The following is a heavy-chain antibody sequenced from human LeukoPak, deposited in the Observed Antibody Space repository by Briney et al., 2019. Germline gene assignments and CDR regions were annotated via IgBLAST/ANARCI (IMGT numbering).Heavy chain of an antibody. CDR2: ISSSGSTI. CDR1: GFTFSSYE. V-gene: IGHV3-48*03. D-gene: IGHD2-2*01. J-gene: IGHJ4*02. CDR3: ARDDRYCSSTSCSHFDY. Sequence: LSXAASGFTFSSYEMNSGRQAPGKGLEWGSYISSSGSTIYYADSVKGRFTISTDNAKNSLYLQMNSLRAEDTAVYYCARDDRYCSSTSCSHFDYWGQGTLVTVSS.